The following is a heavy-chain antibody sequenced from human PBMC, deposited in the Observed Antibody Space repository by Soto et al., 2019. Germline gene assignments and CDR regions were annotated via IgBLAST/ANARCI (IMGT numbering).Heavy chain of an antibody. CDR3: ARSYGSSGYYYYAMDV. Sequence: QVQLQESGPGLVKPSETLSLTCIVSGGSVSSGNFYWNWIRQPPGQGLEWIGYTYSSGSTKYSHSCRSRVTIAVDTFKNQFSLNLRSVTAADTAVYYCARSYGSSGYYYYAMDVWGQGTTVTVSS. D-gene: IGHD3-22*01. V-gene: IGHV4-61*01. CDR2: TYSSGST. CDR1: GGSVSSGNFY. J-gene: IGHJ6*02.